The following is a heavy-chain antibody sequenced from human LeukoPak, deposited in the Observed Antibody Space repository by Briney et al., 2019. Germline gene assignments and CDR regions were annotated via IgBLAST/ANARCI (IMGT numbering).Heavy chain of an antibody. CDR2: ISSSGSTI. CDR3: ARGLSSGAVVTDY. D-gene: IGHD2-15*01. Sequence: GGSLRLSCAASGFTFSEYYMSWIRQAPGKGLEWVSCISSSGSTIYYADSVKGRFTISRDNAKNSLYLQMNSLRAEDTAVYCYARGLSSGAVVTDYWGQGTLVTVSS. CDR1: GFTFSEYY. J-gene: IGHJ4*02. V-gene: IGHV3-11*04.